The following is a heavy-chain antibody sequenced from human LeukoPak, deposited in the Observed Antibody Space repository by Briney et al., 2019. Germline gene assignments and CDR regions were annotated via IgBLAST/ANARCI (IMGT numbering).Heavy chain of an antibody. CDR2: IYHSGST. V-gene: IGHV4-30-2*01. CDR1: GGSISSGGYS. CDR3: ARALREGFGELSVADWFDP. J-gene: IGHJ5*02. D-gene: IGHD3-10*01. Sequence: SETLSLTCAVSGGSISSGGYSWSWIRQPPGKGLEWIGYIYHSGSTYYNPFLKSRVTISVDRSKNQFSLKLSSVTAADTAVYYCARALREGFGELSVADWFDPWGQGTLVTVSS.